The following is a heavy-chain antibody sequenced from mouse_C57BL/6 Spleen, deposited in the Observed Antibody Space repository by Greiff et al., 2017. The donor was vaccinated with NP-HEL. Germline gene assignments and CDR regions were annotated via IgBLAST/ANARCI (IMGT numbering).Heavy chain of an antibody. CDR1: GYTFTSYW. CDR3: ARGEVTTDWYFDV. D-gene: IGHD2-2*01. Sequence: QVQLQQSGTELVKPGASVKLSCKASGYTFTSYWMHWVKQRPGQGLEWIGNINPSNGGTNYNEKFKSKATLTVDKSSSTAYMQLSSLTSEDSAVYYCARGEVTTDWYFDVWGTGTTVTVSS. CDR2: INPSNGGT. V-gene: IGHV1-53*01. J-gene: IGHJ1*03.